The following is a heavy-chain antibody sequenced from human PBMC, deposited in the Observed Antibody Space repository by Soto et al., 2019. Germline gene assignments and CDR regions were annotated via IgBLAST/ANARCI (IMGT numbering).Heavy chain of an antibody. J-gene: IGHJ4*02. CDR3: ARGVSYRWVY. CDR2: IYYSGST. V-gene: IGHV4-39*01. CDR1: GGSISSSSYY. Sequence: SETLSLTCTVSGGSISSSSYYWGWIRQPPGKGLEWIGSIYYSGSTYYNPSLKSRVTISVDRSKNRFSLKLSSVTAADTAVYYCARGVSYRWVYWGQGTLVTVSS. D-gene: IGHD3-16*02.